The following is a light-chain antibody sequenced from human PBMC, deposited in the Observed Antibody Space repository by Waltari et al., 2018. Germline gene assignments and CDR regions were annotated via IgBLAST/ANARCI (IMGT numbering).Light chain of an antibody. CDR3: QVWDDTCDSFYV. CDR2: EDT. V-gene: IGLV3-21*03. J-gene: IGLJ1*01. Sequence: SYVLTQPPSLSVAPGKTATITCAGNNIGSKTVHWYQQRPGKAPVLVVYEDTDRPSGIPERVSGSTSGNTATLTISRVEAGDEADYYCQVWDDTCDSFYVFGGGTKVTVL. CDR1: NIGSKT.